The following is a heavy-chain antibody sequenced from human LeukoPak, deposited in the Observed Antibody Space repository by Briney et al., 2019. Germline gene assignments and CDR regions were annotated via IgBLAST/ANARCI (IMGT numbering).Heavy chain of an antibody. Sequence: GSLRLSCAASGFTFSSYAMHWVRQAPGKGPEWVAVISYDGSNKYYADSVKGRFTISRDNSKNTLYLQMNSLRAEDTAVYYCARDGDCSGGSCGPWFDPWGQGTLVTVSS. J-gene: IGHJ5*02. D-gene: IGHD2-15*01. V-gene: IGHV3-30-3*01. CDR3: ARDGDCSGGSCGPWFDP. CDR2: ISYDGSNK. CDR1: GFTFSSYA.